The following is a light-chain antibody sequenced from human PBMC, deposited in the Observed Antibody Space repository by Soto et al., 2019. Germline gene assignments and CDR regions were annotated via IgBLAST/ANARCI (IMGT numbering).Light chain of an antibody. CDR3: PKYSSVSV. V-gene: IGKV1-27*01. CDR1: QDIRNF. Sequence: DIQMTQSQTSLSASVGDRVTITCRASQDIRNFVAWYQQKPGKAPKLLIYAASTWQSGVPSRFSGSGSGTDFSLTINSLQLAAVATKLCPKYSSVSVLGPGTKVVIK. CDR2: AAS. J-gene: IGKJ3*01.